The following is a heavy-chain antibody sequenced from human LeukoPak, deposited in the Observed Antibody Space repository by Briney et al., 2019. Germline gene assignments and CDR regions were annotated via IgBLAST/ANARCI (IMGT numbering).Heavy chain of an antibody. Sequence: SSDTLSLTCTVSGGSISSYYWSWIRQPAEKGLEWIGRIYTSGSTNYNPSLKSRVTMSVDTSKNQFSLKPSSVTAADTAVYYCAREAVAGNDYWGQGTLVTVSS. D-gene: IGHD6-19*01. CDR3: AREAVAGNDY. CDR2: IYTSGST. J-gene: IGHJ4*02. V-gene: IGHV4-4*07. CDR1: GGSISSYY.